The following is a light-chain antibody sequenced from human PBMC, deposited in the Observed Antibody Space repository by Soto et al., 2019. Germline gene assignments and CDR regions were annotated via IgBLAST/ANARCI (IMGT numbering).Light chain of an antibody. J-gene: IGKJ5*01. CDR1: QSFSSY. CDR3: QQRSNWPIP. V-gene: IGKV3-11*01. Sequence: EIGLTQAPGSLCLSQGERATLSCRASQSFSSYLSWYQQKPGQAPRLLIYDASNRATGIPARFSGSGSGTDFTLTISSLEPEDFAVYYCQQRSNWPIPFGQGTRPEIK. CDR2: DAS.